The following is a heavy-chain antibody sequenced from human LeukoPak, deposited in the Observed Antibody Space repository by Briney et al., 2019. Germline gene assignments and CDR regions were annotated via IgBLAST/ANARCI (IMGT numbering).Heavy chain of an antibody. D-gene: IGHD5-18*01. J-gene: IGHJ4*02. Sequence: PGGSLRLSCATSGFGFSDAWISWVRQTPGRGLEWIGHIKSKTVGGATDYAAPVKGRFTISRDDSKNTVYLQMNSLKTEDTAVYYCTTEFYRNGYNNWGQGTQVTVSS. CDR1: GFGFSDAW. V-gene: IGHV3-15*01. CDR3: TTEFYRNGYNN. CDR2: IKSKTVGGAT.